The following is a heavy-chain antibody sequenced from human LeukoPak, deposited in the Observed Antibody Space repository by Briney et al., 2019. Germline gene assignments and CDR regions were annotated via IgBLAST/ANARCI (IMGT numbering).Heavy chain of an antibody. D-gene: IGHD3-10*01. J-gene: IGHJ5*02. CDR1: GGSISSYY. CDR3: ARGPPGGQFDP. V-gene: IGHV4-4*07. Sequence: SETLSLTCTVSGGSISSYYWSWIRQPAGKGLEWIGRIYTTGSTSYNPSLKSRVTISVDTSKNQFSLKLSSVTAADTAVYYCARGPPGGQFDPWGRGTLVTVSS. CDR2: IYTTGST.